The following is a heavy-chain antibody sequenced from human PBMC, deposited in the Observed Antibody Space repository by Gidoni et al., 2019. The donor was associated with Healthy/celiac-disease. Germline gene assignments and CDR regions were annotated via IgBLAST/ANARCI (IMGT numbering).Heavy chain of an antibody. CDR3: ARGFRHRGSGVDYYGMDV. CDR1: GFPFSSYW. V-gene: IGHV3-74*01. Sequence: EVQLVESGGGLVQPGGSLRLSCAASGFPFSSYWRHWVRQAPGKGLVWVSRMNSDGSSTSYADSVKGLFTISRDNAKNTLYLQMNSLRAEDTAVYYCARGFRHRGSGVDYYGMDVWGQGTTVTVSS. D-gene: IGHD3-10*01. CDR2: MNSDGSST. J-gene: IGHJ6*02.